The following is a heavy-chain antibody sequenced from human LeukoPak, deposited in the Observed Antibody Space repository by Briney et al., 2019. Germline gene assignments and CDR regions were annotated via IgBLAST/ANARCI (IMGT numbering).Heavy chain of an antibody. Sequence: GRSLRLSCAASGFTFSSYSMNWVRQAPGKGLEWVSSISSSSSYIYYADSVKGRFTISRDNAKNSLYLQMNSLRAEDTAVYYCARGSYGQRRGAYPEAFDIWGQGTMVTVSS. J-gene: IGHJ3*02. D-gene: IGHD1-26*01. CDR3: ARGSYGQRRGAYPEAFDI. CDR1: GFTFSSYS. CDR2: ISSSSSYI. V-gene: IGHV3-21*01.